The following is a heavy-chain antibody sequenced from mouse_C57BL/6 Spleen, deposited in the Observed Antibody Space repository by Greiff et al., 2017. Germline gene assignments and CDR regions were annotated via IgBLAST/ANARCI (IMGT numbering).Heavy chain of an antibody. CDR2: ISSGGSYT. Sequence: EVMLVESGGDLVKPGGSLKLSCAASGFTFSSYGMSWVRQTPDKRLEWVATISSGGSYTYYPDSVKGRFTIARDNAENTLYLQMSSLKSEDTAMYYCARRGSSFDYWGQGTTLTVSS. J-gene: IGHJ2*01. D-gene: IGHD1-1*01. CDR3: ARRGSSFDY. CDR1: GFTFSSYG. V-gene: IGHV5-6*02.